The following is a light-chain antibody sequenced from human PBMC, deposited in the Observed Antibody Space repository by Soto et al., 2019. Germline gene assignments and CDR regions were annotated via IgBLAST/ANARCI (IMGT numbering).Light chain of an antibody. CDR2: DVS. CDR1: SSDVGGYNY. V-gene: IGLV2-14*01. J-gene: IGLJ1*01. CDR3: SSYTSSSFYV. Sequence: QSALTQPASVSGSPGQSITISCTGTSSDVGGYNYVSWYQQHPGKAPKLMIYDVSNRPSGVSNRFSGSKSGNTASLTISGLQAEYAAHYYFSSYTSSSFYVFGTGTKLTVL.